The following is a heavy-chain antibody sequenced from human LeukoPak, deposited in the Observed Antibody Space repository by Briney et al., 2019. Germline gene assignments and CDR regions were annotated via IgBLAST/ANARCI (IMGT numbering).Heavy chain of an antibody. J-gene: IGHJ3*02. V-gene: IGHV3-21*01. CDR1: GFTFSSYS. Sequence: GGSLRLSCAASGFTFSSYSMNWVRQAPGKGLEWVSSISSSSSYIYYADSVKGRFTISRDNAKNSLYLQMNSLRAEDPAVYYCARVGGGNSMARAFDIWGQRTMVTVSS. D-gene: IGHD4-23*01. CDR2: ISSSSSYI. CDR3: ARVGGGNSMARAFDI.